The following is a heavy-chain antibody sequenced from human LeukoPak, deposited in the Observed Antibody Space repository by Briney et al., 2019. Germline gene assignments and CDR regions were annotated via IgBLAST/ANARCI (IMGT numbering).Heavy chain of an antibody. V-gene: IGHV3-48*01. Sequence: PGGSLRLSCAASGFTFSSYSMNWVRQAPGKGLEWVSYIGISGGTIYYADSVKGRFTISRDNAKNSLYLQMNSLRAEDTAVYYCERDSGYAFDIWGQGTMVTVS. D-gene: IGHD1-26*01. CDR3: ERDSGYAFDI. CDR2: IGISGGTI. J-gene: IGHJ3*02. CDR1: GFTFSSYS.